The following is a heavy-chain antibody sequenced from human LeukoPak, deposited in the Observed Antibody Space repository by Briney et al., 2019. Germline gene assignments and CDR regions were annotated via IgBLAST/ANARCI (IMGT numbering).Heavy chain of an antibody. Sequence: PSETLSLTCTVSGYSISSGYYWGWIRQPPGKGLEWTGSIYHSGSTYYNPSLKSRVTISVDTSKNQFSLKLSSVTAADTAVYYCARGYYDYVWGSYRYPYMDVWGKGTTVTISS. V-gene: IGHV4-38-2*02. CDR3: ARGYYDYVWGSYRYPYMDV. D-gene: IGHD3-16*02. J-gene: IGHJ6*03. CDR2: IYHSGST. CDR1: GYSISSGYY.